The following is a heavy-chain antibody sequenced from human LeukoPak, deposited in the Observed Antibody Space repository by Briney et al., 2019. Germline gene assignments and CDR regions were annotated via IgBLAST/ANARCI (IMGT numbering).Heavy chain of an antibody. CDR3: ARNSLRVPAAMPGEYNWFDP. J-gene: IGHJ5*02. Sequence: PSETLSLTCTVSGGSISSSSYYWGWIRQPPGKGLEWIGSIYYSGSTYYNPSLKSRVTISVDTSKNQFSLKLSSVTAADTAVYYCARNSLRVPAAMPGEYNWFDPWGQGTLVTVSS. D-gene: IGHD2-2*01. V-gene: IGHV4-39*07. CDR2: IYYSGST. CDR1: GGSISSSSYY.